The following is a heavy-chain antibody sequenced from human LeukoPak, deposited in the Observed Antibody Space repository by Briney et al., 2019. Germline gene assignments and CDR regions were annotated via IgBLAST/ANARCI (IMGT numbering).Heavy chain of an antibody. CDR3: ARGTIPWFGELLGI. V-gene: IGHV3-74*01. CDR1: GFTFSSYW. J-gene: IGHJ4*02. D-gene: IGHD3-10*01. CDR2: INSDGSST. Sequence: GGSLRLSCAASGFTFSSYWMHWVRQAPGKGLVWVSRINSDGSSTSYADSVKGRFTIPRDNAKNTLYLQMNSLRAEDTAVYYCARGTIPWFGELLGIWGQGTLVTVSS.